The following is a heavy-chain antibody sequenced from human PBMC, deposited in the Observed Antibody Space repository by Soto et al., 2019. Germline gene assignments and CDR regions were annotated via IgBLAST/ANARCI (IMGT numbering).Heavy chain of an antibody. CDR2: IYDSGST. V-gene: IGHV4-30-4*01. CDR1: GGSISGGVGGLYY. CDR3: AREVIPLTTDWYFDL. Sequence: QLQLRESGPGLVKPSETLSLTCTVSGGSISGGVGGLYYWSWIRQPPGKGLEWIGYIYDSGSTYYNPHLKSRVTISVDKSKTRFSLRLSSVTAADTAVYYCAREVIPLTTDWYFDLWGRGTLVTVSS. D-gene: IGHD4-17*01. J-gene: IGHJ2*01.